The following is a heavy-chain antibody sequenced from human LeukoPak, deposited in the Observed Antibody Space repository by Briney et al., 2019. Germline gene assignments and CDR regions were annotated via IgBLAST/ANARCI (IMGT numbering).Heavy chain of an antibody. CDR1: GYTLTELS. CDR3: ATHGIFGVVTTEYYFDY. Sequence: GASVKVSCKVSGYTLTELSMHWVRQAPGKGLEWMGGFDPEDGETIYAQKFQGRVTMTEDTSTDTAYMELSSLRSEDTAVYYCATHGIFGVVTTEYYFDYWGQGTLVTVSS. CDR2: FDPEDGET. V-gene: IGHV1-24*01. D-gene: IGHD3-3*01. J-gene: IGHJ4*02.